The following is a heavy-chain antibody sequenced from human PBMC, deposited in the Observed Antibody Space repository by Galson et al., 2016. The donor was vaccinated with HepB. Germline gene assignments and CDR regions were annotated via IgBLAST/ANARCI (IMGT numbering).Heavy chain of an antibody. CDR2: ISGSGVNA. J-gene: IGHJ1*01. D-gene: IGHD6-13*01. Sequence: SLRLSCAASGFTFSTYAMSWVRQAPGKGLGWVSAISGSGVNAHYADSVKGRFTISRDNSKNTLYLQMNSLGAEDTAIYYCAVRYSSIWYFQHWGRGTLVSVSS. CDR1: GFTFSTYA. CDR3: AVRYSSIWYFQH. V-gene: IGHV3-23*01.